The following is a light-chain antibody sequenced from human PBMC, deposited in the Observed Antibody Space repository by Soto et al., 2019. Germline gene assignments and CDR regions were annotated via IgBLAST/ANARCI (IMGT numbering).Light chain of an antibody. CDR1: SSNIGAGYD. CDR3: QSYDSSLSGWV. J-gene: IGLJ3*02. CDR2: GNS. V-gene: IGLV1-40*01. Sequence: QSVLTQPPSVSGAPGQRVTISCTGSSSNIGAGYDVNWYQQLPGTVPKLLIYGNSNRPSGVPDRFSGSKSGTSASLAITGLQAEDEADYYCQSYDSSLSGWVFGGGTKLTVL.